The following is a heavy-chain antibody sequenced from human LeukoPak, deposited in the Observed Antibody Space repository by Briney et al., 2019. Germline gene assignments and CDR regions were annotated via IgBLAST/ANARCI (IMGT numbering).Heavy chain of an antibody. CDR3: ARGTPDTAMAYYYYYYGMDV. V-gene: IGHV4-39*07. D-gene: IGHD5-18*01. Sequence: SETLSLTCTVSGGSISSSSYYWGWIRQPPGKGLEWIGSIYYSGSTYYNPSLKSRVTISVDTSKNQFSLKLSSVTAADTAVYYCARGTPDTAMAYYYYYYGMDVWGQGTTVTVSS. CDR2: IYYSGST. J-gene: IGHJ6*02. CDR1: GGSISSSSYY.